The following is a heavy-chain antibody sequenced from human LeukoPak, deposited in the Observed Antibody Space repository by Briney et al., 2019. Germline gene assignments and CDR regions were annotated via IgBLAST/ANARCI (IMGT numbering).Heavy chain of an antibody. V-gene: IGHV1-2*02. Sequence: ASVKVSCKAAGYTFTGYYMHWERQAPGQGLDWMGGIDPNSGGTNYAQKVQGRGAMTRDTAISTAYMELSRLRSDATAVYYCARGAPHIVVVVAATLEYYFDYWGQGTLVTVSS. CDR3: ARGAPHIVVVVAATLEYYFDY. CDR1: GYTFTGYY. J-gene: IGHJ4*02. D-gene: IGHD2-15*01. CDR2: IDPNSGGT.